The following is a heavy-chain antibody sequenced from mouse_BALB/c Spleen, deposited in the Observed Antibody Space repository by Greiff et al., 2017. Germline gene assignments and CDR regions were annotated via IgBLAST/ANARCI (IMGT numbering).Heavy chain of an antibody. Sequence: QVQLQQSGAELAKPGASVKMSCKASGYTFTSYWMHWVKQRPGQGLEWIGYINPSTGYTEYNQKFKDKATLTADKSSSTAYMQLSSLTSEDSAVYYCASDYRGAMDYWGQGTSVTVSS. CDR1: GYTFTSYW. CDR3: ASDYRGAMDY. CDR2: INPSTGYT. J-gene: IGHJ4*01. V-gene: IGHV1-7*01. D-gene: IGHD5-5*01.